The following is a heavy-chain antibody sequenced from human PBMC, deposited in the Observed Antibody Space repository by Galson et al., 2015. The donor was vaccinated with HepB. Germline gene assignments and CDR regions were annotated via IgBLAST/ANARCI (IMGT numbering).Heavy chain of an antibody. CDR3: ARGGPDLTYYYDSGGPNFDY. Sequence: SVKVSCKASGYTFTGYYMHWVRQAPGQGLEWMGWINPNSGGTNYAQDFQGRVTMTRDTSISTAYMELSRLRSDDTAVYYCARGGPDLTYYYDSGGPNFDYWGQGTLVTVSS. V-gene: IGHV1-2*02. CDR2: INPNSGGT. J-gene: IGHJ4*02. CDR1: GYTFTGYY. D-gene: IGHD3-22*01.